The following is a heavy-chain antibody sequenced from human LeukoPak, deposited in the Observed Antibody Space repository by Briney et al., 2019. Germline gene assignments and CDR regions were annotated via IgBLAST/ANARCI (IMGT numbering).Heavy chain of an antibody. J-gene: IGHJ4*02. CDR1: GYTFTGYY. CDR3: TKGEYGDYAFHY. Sequence: ASVKVSCKASGYTFTGYYVHWVRQAPGQGLEWMGWINPNSGGTNYAQKFQGRVTMTRDTSISTAYMELSGLRSDDTAVYYCTKGEYGDYAFHYWGQGTLVTVPS. CDR2: INPNSGGT. D-gene: IGHD4-17*01. V-gene: IGHV1-2*02.